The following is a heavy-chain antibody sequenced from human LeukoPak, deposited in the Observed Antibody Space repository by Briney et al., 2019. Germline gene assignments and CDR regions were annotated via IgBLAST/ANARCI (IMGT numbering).Heavy chain of an antibody. D-gene: IGHD6-19*01. CDR2: ISWNSGSI. CDR1: GFTFDDYS. V-gene: IGHV3-9*01. Sequence: PGRSLRLSCAASGFTFDDYSMHWVRQAPGKGLEWVSGISWNSGSIGYADSVKGRFTISRDNAKHSLYLQMNSLRAEDTALYYCAKDIMVMYSSGGGMDVWGQGTTVTVSS. J-gene: IGHJ6*02. CDR3: AKDIMVMYSSGGGMDV.